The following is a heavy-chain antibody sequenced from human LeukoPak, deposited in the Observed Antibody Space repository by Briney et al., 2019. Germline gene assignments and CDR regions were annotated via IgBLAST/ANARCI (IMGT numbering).Heavy chain of an antibody. CDR1: GFTFDDYA. J-gene: IGHJ3*02. V-gene: IGHV3-9*03. CDR3: TKEYYGSGNDAFDI. D-gene: IGHD3-10*01. Sequence: PGRSLRLSCAASGFTFDDYAMHWVRQAPGKGLEWVSGISWNSGSIGYADSVKGRFTISRDNAKNSLYLHMNSLRAEDMALYYCTKEYYGSGNDAFDISGQETIVTVSS. CDR2: ISWNSGSI.